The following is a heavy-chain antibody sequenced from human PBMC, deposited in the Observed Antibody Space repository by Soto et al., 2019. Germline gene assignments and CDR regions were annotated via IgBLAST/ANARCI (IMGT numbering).Heavy chain of an antibody. Sequence: PGGSLRLSCSASGFTFRGSAMPWVRQASGKGLEWVGRIRSKANSYATAYAASVKGRFTISRDDSKNTAYLQMNSLKTEDTAVYYCTRLGYSYGYDYWGQGTLVTVSS. CDR2: IRSKANSYAT. D-gene: IGHD5-18*01. V-gene: IGHV3-73*01. CDR3: TRLGYSYGYDY. J-gene: IGHJ4*02. CDR1: GFTFRGSA.